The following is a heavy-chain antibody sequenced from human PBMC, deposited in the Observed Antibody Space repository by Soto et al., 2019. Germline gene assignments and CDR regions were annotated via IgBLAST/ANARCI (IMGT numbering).Heavy chain of an antibody. V-gene: IGHV3-33*01. CDR2: IWDDGRRK. Sequence: GGSLRLSCAAAGFTFSLYGMHWVRQAPGKGLEWVAAIWDDGRRKDYADSVKDRLFISRDNSKNTLYLQLDSLRPEDTAVYYCATWQGSLNFHYWGQGTLVTVSS. J-gene: IGHJ4*02. CDR3: ATWQGSLNFHY. CDR1: GFTFSLYG.